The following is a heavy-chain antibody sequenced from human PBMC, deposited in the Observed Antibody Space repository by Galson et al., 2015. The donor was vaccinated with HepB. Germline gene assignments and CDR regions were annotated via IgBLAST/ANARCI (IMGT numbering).Heavy chain of an antibody. Sequence: QSGAEVKEPGASVKASCKTSGYIFNTYGITWVRQVPGQGLEWVGWISTYSDNTNYAQKFRGRVTMTADTSTTTVYMELRSLRSDDTAVYYCARDSPSLDMKWGYWGQGTLVTVSS. V-gene: IGHV1-18*01. CDR2: ISTYSDNT. D-gene: IGHD1-26*01. J-gene: IGHJ4*02. CDR3: ARDSPSLDMKWGY. CDR1: GYIFNTYG.